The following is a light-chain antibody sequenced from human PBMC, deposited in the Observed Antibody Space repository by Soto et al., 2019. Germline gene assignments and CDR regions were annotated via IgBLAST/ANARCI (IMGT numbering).Light chain of an antibody. V-gene: IGKV3-20*01. Sequence: ETVLTQSPGTVSLSPGERATLSCTISQSVRSNYLAWYQQKPGQAPRLLIYGVFSRATGIPDRFSGSGSGTDFTLTISGLEPEDSAVYYCQHYDGSPRTFGQGTKLEI. CDR1: QSVRSNY. CDR2: GVF. CDR3: QHYDGSPRT. J-gene: IGKJ2*01.